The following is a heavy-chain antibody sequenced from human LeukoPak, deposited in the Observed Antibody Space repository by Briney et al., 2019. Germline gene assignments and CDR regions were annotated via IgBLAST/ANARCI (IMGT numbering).Heavy chain of an antibody. CDR2: MITIFGTA. CDR1: VGTFSSYA. Sequence: SVSVSCEASVGTFSSYAISRVPQAPGQGVEWRGGMITIFGTAKYAQKFQGRVTITADESTSTAYMELSSLRSEDTALYYCARDYDSSGYDAAFDIWGQGTMVTASS. CDR3: ARDYDSSGYDAAFDI. D-gene: IGHD3-22*01. V-gene: IGHV1-69*01. J-gene: IGHJ3*02.